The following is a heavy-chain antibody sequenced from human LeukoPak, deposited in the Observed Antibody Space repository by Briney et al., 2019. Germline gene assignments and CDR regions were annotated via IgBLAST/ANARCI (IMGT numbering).Heavy chain of an antibody. Sequence: SETLSLTSAVYGGSFSGYYWSWIRQPPGKGLEWIGEINHSGSTNYNPSLKSRVTISVDTSKNQFSLKLSSVTAADTAVYYCARGRDWDIVVVPAAIGWFDPWGQGTLVTVSS. J-gene: IGHJ5*02. CDR3: ARGRDWDIVVVPAAIGWFDP. V-gene: IGHV4-34*01. D-gene: IGHD2-2*01. CDR2: INHSGST. CDR1: GGSFSGYY.